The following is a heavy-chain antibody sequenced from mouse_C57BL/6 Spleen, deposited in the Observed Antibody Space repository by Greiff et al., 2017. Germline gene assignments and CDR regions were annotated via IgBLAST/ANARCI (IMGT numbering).Heavy chain of an antibody. D-gene: IGHD4-1*01. Sequence: QVQLQQPGAELVKPGASVKVSCKASGYTFTSYWMHWVKQRPGQGLEWIGKIHPSDSDTNYNQQFKGKATLTVDKSYSTAYMQLSSLTSEDPSVYSCAPNSAVILDYWGQGTLLTVSS. CDR1: GYTFTSYW. V-gene: IGHV1-74*01. J-gene: IGHJ2*01. CDR3: APNSAVILDY. CDR2: IHPSDSDT.